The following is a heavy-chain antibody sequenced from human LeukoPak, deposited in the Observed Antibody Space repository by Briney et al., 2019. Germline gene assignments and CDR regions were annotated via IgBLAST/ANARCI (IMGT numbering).Heavy chain of an antibody. CDR2: ISWNSGNI. CDR1: GFTFDDYD. J-gene: IGHJ2*01. CDR3: AKVTFGSGSYYNIDWYFDL. Sequence: GRSLRLSCAASGFTFDDYDMHWVRQAPGKGLEWVSGISWNSGNIGYADSVKGRFTISRDNAKNSLYLQMNSLRAEDTALYYCAKVTFGSGSYYNIDWYFDLWGRSTLVTVSS. D-gene: IGHD3-10*01. V-gene: IGHV3-9*01.